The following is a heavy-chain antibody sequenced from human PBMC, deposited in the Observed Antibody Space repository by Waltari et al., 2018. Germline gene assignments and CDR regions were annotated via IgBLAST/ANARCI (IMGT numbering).Heavy chain of an antibody. Sequence: QVQLQESGPGLVKPSQTLSLTCTVSGGSISSGSYYWSWIRQPAGKGLEWIGRSYTSGSKKYNPSLKSRVTISVDTSKNQFSLKLSSVTAADTAVYYCARATMYSEWLVREYYYGMDVWGQGTTVTVSS. CDR1: GGSISSGSYY. CDR3: ARATMYSEWLVREYYYGMDV. V-gene: IGHV4-61*02. CDR2: SYTSGSK. J-gene: IGHJ6*02. D-gene: IGHD6-19*01.